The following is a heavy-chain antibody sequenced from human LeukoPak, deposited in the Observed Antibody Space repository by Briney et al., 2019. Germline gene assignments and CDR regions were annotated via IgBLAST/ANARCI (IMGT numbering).Heavy chain of an antibody. CDR3: ARTPKRGYSYGYCFDY. Sequence: SETLSLTCTVSGGSISSYYWSWIRQPPGKGLEWIGYIYYSGSTNYNPSLKSRVTMSVDTSKSQFSLKLSSVTAADTAVYYCARTPKRGYSYGYCFDYWGQGTLVTVSS. J-gene: IGHJ4*02. CDR2: IYYSGST. V-gene: IGHV4-59*01. D-gene: IGHD5-18*01. CDR1: GGSISSYY.